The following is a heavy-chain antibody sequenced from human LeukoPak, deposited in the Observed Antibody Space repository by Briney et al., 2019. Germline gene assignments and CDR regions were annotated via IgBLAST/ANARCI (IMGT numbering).Heavy chain of an antibody. J-gene: IGHJ4*02. CDR1: GIPFSDAW. CDR3: ARGLNPDY. CDR2: ISSSSSSI. V-gene: IGHV3-48*01. Sequence: GGSLRLSCAASGIPFSDAWMSWVRQPPGKGLEWVSYISSSSSSIYYADSVKGRFTISRDNAKNSLYLQMNSLRAEDTAVYYCARGLNPDYWGQGTLVTVSS.